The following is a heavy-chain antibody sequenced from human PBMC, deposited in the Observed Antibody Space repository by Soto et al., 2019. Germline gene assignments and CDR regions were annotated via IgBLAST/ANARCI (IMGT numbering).Heavy chain of an antibody. J-gene: IGHJ4*02. D-gene: IGHD2-15*01. V-gene: IGHV4-4*09. CDR1: DGYINDHF. CDR3: GRMNGSSSDF. CDR2: IYISGTT. Sequence: PSETLSLTCTVSDGYINDHFWSWIRQPAGKGLEWIGHIYISGTTTYNPSLNSRVTISVDTPTNQFSLKVSSVTAADTAVYYCGRMNGSSSDFWGQGVLVTAS.